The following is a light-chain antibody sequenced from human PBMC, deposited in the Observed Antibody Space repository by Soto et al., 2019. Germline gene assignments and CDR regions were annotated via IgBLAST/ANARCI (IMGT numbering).Light chain of an antibody. CDR1: STDVGGYNY. J-gene: IGLJ1*01. V-gene: IGLV2-14*01. CDR2: EVN. Sequence: QSALAQPSSVSGSPGQSITISCTGTSTDVGGYNYVSWYQHHPGKGPKLIIYEVNNRPSGVSDRFSGSKSSNKASLTISNLEAEDESDYYCGSYTSTDTPFVFGTGTKVTVL. CDR3: GSYTSTDTPFV.